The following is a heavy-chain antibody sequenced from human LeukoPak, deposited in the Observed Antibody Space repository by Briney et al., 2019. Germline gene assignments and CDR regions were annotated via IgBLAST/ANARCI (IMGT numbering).Heavy chain of an antibody. D-gene: IGHD1-7*01. Sequence: SETLSLTCTVSGDSINTYYWNWIRQPPGKGLEWIAHIYYTGSASYNPSLKSRATISVDTSKNQFSLSLSSVTAADTAVYYCARQTSWNSNFDYWGQGTLVTVSS. CDR1: GDSINTYY. V-gene: IGHV4-59*08. CDR3: ARQTSWNSNFDY. CDR2: IYYTGSA. J-gene: IGHJ4*02.